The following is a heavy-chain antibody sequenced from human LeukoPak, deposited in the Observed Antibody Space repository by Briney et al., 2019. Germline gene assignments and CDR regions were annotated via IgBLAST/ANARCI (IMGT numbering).Heavy chain of an antibody. CDR3: ARGAPAKEEWFGELLWYYYGLDV. J-gene: IGHJ6*02. D-gene: IGHD3-10*01. Sequence: GASVKVSCKASGYTFTSYGISWVRQAPGQGLEWMGWISAYNGNTNYAQKFQGRVTVTSDTSTSTAYMELRSLRSDDTAVYYCARGAPAKEEWFGELLWYYYGLDVWGQGTTVTVSS. V-gene: IGHV1-18*01. CDR1: GYTFTSYG. CDR2: ISAYNGNT.